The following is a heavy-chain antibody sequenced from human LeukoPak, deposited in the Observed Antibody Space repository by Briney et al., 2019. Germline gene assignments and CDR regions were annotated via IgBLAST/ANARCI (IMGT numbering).Heavy chain of an antibody. CDR2: INAGNGHT. CDR3: ARVYCSSTSCHYYFDY. V-gene: IGHV1-3*01. CDR1: GYTFSDYA. D-gene: IGHD2-2*01. J-gene: IGHJ4*02. Sequence: ASAKVSCKASGYTFSDYAMHWVRQAPGQRPEWMGWINAGNGHTEYSQKFQGRVTITRDTSASTAYMELSSLRSEDTAVYYCARVYCSSTSCHYYFDYWGQGTLVTVSS.